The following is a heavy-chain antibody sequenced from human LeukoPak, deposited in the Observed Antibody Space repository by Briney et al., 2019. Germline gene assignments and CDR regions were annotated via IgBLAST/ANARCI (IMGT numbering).Heavy chain of an antibody. J-gene: IGHJ6*02. CDR1: GFTFGDYA. D-gene: IGHD1-26*01. V-gene: IGHV3-49*03. CDR3: TRAGGSYWFDYYGMDV. CDR2: IRSKAYGGTT. Sequence: GGSLRLSCTASGFTFGDYAMSWFRQAPGKGLEWVGFIRSKAYGGTTEYAASVKGRFTISRDDSKSIAYLQMNSLKTEDTAVYYCTRAGGSYWFDYYGMDVWGQGTTVTVSS.